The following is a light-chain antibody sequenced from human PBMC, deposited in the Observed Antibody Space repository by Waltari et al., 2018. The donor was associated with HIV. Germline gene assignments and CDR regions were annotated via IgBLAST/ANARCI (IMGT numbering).Light chain of an antibody. Sequence: QSALTQPASVSGSPGQSITISCTGTSSDVGGYHYVSWYQQHPGKAPKLMIYAVSNRPSGISNRFSGSKSGNTASLTISGLQAEDEADYDCSSYTSSSTLYVFGTGTKVTVL. V-gene: IGLV2-14*01. CDR3: SSYTSSSTLYV. CDR1: SSDVGGYHY. CDR2: AVS. J-gene: IGLJ1*01.